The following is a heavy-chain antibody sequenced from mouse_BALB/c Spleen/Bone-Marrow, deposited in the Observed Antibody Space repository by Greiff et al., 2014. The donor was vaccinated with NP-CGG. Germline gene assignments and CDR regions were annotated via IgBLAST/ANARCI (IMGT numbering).Heavy chain of an antibody. D-gene: IGHD2-4*01. CDR1: GFTFSNYW. CDR2: IRLKSNNYAT. J-gene: IGHJ3*01. V-gene: IGHV6-6*02. Sequence: EVQGVESGGGLVQPGGSMKLSCVASGFTFSNYWMNWVRQSPGKGLEWVAEIRLKSNNYATHYAESVKGRFTVSRDDSKSSVYLQMNNLRAEDTGIYYCTRPTMITWFAYWGQGTLVTVSA. CDR3: TRPTMITWFAY.